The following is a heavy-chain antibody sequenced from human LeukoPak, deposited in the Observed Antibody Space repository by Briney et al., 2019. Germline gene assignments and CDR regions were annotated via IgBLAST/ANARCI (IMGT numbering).Heavy chain of an antibody. CDR3: AKTVYPFLVGAPAEYFQH. CDR2: INPNSGGT. V-gene: IGHV1-2*02. J-gene: IGHJ1*01. CDR1: GYTFTGYY. D-gene: IGHD1-26*01. Sequence: ASVKVSCKASGYTFTGYYMHWVRQAPGQGLEWMGWINPNSGGTNYAQKFQGRVTMTRDTSISTAYMELSRLRAEDTAVYYCAKTVYPFLVGAPAEYFQHWGQGTLVTVSS.